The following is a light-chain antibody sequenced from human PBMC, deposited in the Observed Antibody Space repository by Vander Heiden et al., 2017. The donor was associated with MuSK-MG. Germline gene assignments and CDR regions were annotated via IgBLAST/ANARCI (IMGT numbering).Light chain of an antibody. CDR1: SSNIGAGYD. Sequence: QSVLTQPPSVSGAPGPRVPISGTGSSSNIGAGYDVHWYQQLPGTAPKLLIYGNSNRPSGVPDRFSGSKSGTSASLAITGLQAEDEADYYCQSYDSSLSGSVFGGGTKLTVL. V-gene: IGLV1-40*01. J-gene: IGLJ2*01. CDR2: GNS. CDR3: QSYDSSLSGSV.